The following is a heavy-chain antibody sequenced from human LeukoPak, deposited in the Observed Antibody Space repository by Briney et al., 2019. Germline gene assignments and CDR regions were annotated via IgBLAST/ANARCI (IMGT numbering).Heavy chain of an antibody. D-gene: IGHD2-15*01. Sequence: ASVTVSCKASGYTFTSYGISWVRQAPGQGLEWMGWISAYNGNTNYAQKLQGRVTMTTDTSTSTAYMELRSLRSDDTAVYYCARDRWCSGGSCSPQAEYFQHWGQGTLVTVSS. CDR3: ARDRWCSGGSCSPQAEYFQH. CDR1: GYTFTSYG. J-gene: IGHJ1*01. V-gene: IGHV1-18*01. CDR2: ISAYNGNT.